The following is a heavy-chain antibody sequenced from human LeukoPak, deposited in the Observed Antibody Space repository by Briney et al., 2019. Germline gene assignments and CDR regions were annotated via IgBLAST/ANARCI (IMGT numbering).Heavy chain of an antibody. D-gene: IGHD2-2*01. J-gene: IGHJ6*03. CDR3: AREIPAATRYYYMDV. Sequence: ASVKVSCKASGYTFTSYGISWVRQAPGQGLEWMGWISAYNGNTNYAQKLQGRVTMTTDTSTSTAYVELRSLRSDDTAVYYCAREIPAATRYYYMDVWGKGTTVTVSS. CDR1: GYTFTSYG. V-gene: IGHV1-18*01. CDR2: ISAYNGNT.